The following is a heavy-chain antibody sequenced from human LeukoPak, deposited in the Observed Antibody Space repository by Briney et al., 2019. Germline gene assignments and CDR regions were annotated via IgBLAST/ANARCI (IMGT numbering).Heavy chain of an antibody. CDR2: ISYDGSNK. CDR3: ARDLYVVVVAATPDY. D-gene: IGHD2-15*01. Sequence: PGRFLRLSCAASGFTFSSYAMHWVRQAPGKGLEWVAVISYDGSNKYYADSVKGRFTISRDNSKNTLYLQMNSLRAEDTAVYYCARDLYVVVVAATPDYWGQGTLVTVSS. CDR1: GFTFSSYA. V-gene: IGHV3-30-3*01. J-gene: IGHJ4*02.